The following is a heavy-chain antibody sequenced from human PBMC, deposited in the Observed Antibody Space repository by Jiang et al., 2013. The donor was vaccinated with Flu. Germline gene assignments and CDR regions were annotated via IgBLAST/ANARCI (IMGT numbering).Heavy chain of an antibody. CDR3: ARKGYDYVWGSYRQEYFQH. Sequence: INHSGSTNYNPSLKSRVTISVDTSKNQFSLKLSSVTAADTAVYYCARKGYDYVWGSYRQEYFQHWGQGTLVTVSS. D-gene: IGHD3-16*02. J-gene: IGHJ1*01. CDR2: INHSGST. V-gene: IGHV4-34*01.